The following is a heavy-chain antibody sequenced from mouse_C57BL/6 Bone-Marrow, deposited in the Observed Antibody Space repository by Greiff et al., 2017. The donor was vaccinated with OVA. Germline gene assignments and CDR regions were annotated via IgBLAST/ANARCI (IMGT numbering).Heavy chain of an antibody. Sequence: EVKLVESGGGLVQPGGSLKLSCAASGFTFSDYYMYWVRQTPEKRLEWVAYISNGGGSTYYPDTVKGRFTISRDNAKNTLYLQMSRLKSEDTAMYYCAPYDGYYDYAMDYWGQGTSVTVSS. CDR3: APYDGYYDYAMDY. CDR2: ISNGGGST. J-gene: IGHJ4*01. V-gene: IGHV5-12*01. CDR1: GFTFSDYY. D-gene: IGHD2-3*01.